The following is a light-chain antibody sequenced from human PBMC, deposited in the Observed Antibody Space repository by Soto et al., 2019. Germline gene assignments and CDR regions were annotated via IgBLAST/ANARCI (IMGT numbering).Light chain of an antibody. V-gene: IGKV3-15*01. CDR1: QSVSSN. Sequence: EIVMTQSPATLSASPGERATLSCRASQSVSSNLARYQQKPGQAPRLLIYGASIRATGIPARFSGSGSWTEFTLTISSLEPEDFAIYYCQQRSNWITFGQGTRLEIK. CDR3: QQRSNWIT. CDR2: GAS. J-gene: IGKJ5*01.